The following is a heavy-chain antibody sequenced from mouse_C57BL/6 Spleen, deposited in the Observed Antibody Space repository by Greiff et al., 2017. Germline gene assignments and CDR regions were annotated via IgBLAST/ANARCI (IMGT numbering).Heavy chain of an antibody. CDR1: GYTFTGYW. CDR3: AREEDAGYYAMDY. V-gene: IGHV1-9*01. J-gene: IGHJ4*01. Sequence: VQLQQSGAELMKPGASVKLSCKATGYTFTGYWIEWVKQRPGHGLEWIGEILPGSGSTNYNEKFKGKATITADTSSNPAYMQLSSLTTEDSALYCCAREEDAGYYAMDYWGQGTSVTVSS. CDR2: ILPGSGST. D-gene: IGHD6-5*01.